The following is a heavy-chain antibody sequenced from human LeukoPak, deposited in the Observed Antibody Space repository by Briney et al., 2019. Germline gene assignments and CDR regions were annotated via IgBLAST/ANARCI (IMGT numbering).Heavy chain of an antibody. CDR3: ARLQGYSLGYQYFYYMDV. Sequence: GGSLRLSCAGSGFIVGDTHMTWVRQAPGKGLEWVSLVYSGITTHYADSVKGRFSISRDHSNNVLYLQMNTLRAEDTAVYYCARLQGYSLGYQYFYYMDVWGTGTTVTVSS. CDR2: VYSGITT. D-gene: IGHD5-18*01. CDR1: GFIVGDTH. V-gene: IGHV3-53*01. J-gene: IGHJ6*03.